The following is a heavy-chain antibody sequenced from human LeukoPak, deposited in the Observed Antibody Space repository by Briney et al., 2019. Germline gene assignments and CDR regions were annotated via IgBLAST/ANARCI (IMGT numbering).Heavy chain of an antibody. CDR1: GYTFTGYY. V-gene: IGHV1-2*02. Sequence: ASVKVSCKASGYTFTGYYMHWVRQAPGQGLEWMGWINPNSGGTNYAQKFQGRGIMTRDTSISTVYMELIRLTSDDTALYYCARGDYYGSGRNWFDPWGQGTLVTVSS. D-gene: IGHD3-10*01. CDR3: ARGDYYGSGRNWFDP. J-gene: IGHJ5*02. CDR2: INPNSGGT.